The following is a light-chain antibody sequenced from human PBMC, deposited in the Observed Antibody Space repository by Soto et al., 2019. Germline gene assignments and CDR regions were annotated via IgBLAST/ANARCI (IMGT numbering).Light chain of an antibody. V-gene: IGKV3-15*01. CDR3: LPDNYWQYS. CDR1: QPVSSN. CDR2: RPS. Sequence: EIVMTQSPATLSVSPGESATPPCRASQPVSSNLAWYRQKPGQAPTLLIYRPSTRATDIPATFSGSGPGSEFPLTITGLQSEDFAFYCCLPDNYWQYSFGPGTELDIK. J-gene: IGKJ2*01.